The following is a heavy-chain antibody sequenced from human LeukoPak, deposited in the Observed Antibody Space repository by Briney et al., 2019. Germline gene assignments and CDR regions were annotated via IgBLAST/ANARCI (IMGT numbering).Heavy chain of an antibody. CDR2: FDPEDGET. V-gene: IGHV1-24*01. Sequence: ASVKVSCKVSGYTLTEFSMHWVRQAPGKGLEWMGGFDPEDGETIYAQKFQGRVTMTEDTSTDTAYMELSSLRSEDTAVYYCATDLMIVDSGAFDIWGQGTMVNVSS. D-gene: IGHD3-22*01. CDR1: GYTLTEFS. CDR3: ATDLMIVDSGAFDI. J-gene: IGHJ3*02.